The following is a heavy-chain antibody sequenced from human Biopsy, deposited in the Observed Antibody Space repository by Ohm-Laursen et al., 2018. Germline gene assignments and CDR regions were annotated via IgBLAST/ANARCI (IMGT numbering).Heavy chain of an antibody. V-gene: IGHV4-59*11. CDR3: ARGSNEYGGLYFPH. D-gene: IGHD4-23*01. J-gene: IGHJ1*01. Sequence: SQTLSLTCTVSGGSFTGHYWTWIRQPPAKGLEGIGHIPHTGYTSYKSSLKSRVTISLATSRKHFSLRLTSLAAADTAVYYCARGSNEYGGLYFPHWGQGTLVTVSS. CDR1: GGSFTGHY. CDR2: IPHTGYT.